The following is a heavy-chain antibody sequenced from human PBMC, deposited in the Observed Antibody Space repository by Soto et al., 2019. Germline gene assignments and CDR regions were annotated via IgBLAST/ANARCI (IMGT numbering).Heavy chain of an antibody. CDR1: GGTLSHYG. V-gene: IGHV1-69*01. CDR2: TIPIIVTA. Sequence: QVQLVQSGAEVKKPGSSVKVSCKASGGTLSHYGISWVRQAPGQGLEWMGGTIPIIVTADRAQKFQGRLTITTDESTNTAYMELSSLRPEDTGVYYCAGADSVDTGDHWGQGTLVTVSS. J-gene: IGHJ4*02. CDR3: AGADSVDTGDH. D-gene: IGHD5-18*01.